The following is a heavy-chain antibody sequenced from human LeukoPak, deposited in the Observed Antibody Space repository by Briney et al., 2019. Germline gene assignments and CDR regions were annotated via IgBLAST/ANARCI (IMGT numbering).Heavy chain of an antibody. CDR3: TTDPFTMLAYGTGSLGFNY. CDR2: IKSKTDGGTT. J-gene: IGHJ4*02. D-gene: IGHD3-10*01. V-gene: IGHV3-15*01. CDR1: GFTFSNAW. Sequence: GGSLRLSCAASGFTFSNAWMSWVRQAPGKGLEWVGRIKSKTDGGTTDYAAPVKGRFTISRDDSKNTLYLQMNSLKTEDTAVYYCTTDPFTMLAYGTGSLGFNYWGQGTLVTVSS.